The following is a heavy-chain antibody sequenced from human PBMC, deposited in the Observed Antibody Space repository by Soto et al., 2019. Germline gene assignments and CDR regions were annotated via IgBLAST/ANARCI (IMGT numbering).Heavy chain of an antibody. D-gene: IGHD3-22*01. J-gene: IGHJ6*02. CDR2: IGTAGDT. CDR1: GFTFSSYD. CDR3: ARVRYYDSSGYYRVMDV. V-gene: IGHV3-13*01. Sequence: EVQLAESGGGLVQPGGSLRLSCAASGFTFSSYDMHWVRQVTGKGLEWVSAIGTAGDTYYPGSVKGRFTISRENAKNSLYLQMNSLRAEDTAVYYCARVRYYDSSGYYRVMDVWGQGTTVTVSS.